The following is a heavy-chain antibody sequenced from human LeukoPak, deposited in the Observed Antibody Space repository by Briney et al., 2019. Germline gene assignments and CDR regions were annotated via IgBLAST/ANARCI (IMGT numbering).Heavy chain of an antibody. J-gene: IGHJ4*02. CDR2: VYTSGAT. CDR1: GDSITTGNYY. Sequence: SETLSLTCTVSGDSITTGNYYWSWVRQPAGKGLEWIGRVYTSGATNSNPSLKNRVSISIDPSKNQFSLDLDSATAADTAVYYCARGGSSWPIPPHWFDYWGPGVLVTVSS. CDR3: ARGGSSWPIPPHWFDY. V-gene: IGHV4-61*02. D-gene: IGHD6-13*01.